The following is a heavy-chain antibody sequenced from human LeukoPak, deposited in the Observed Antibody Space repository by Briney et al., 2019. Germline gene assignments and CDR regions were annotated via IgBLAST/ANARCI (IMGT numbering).Heavy chain of an antibody. V-gene: IGHV4-59*12. J-gene: IGHJ4*02. Sequence: SETLSLTCTVPGGSISSYYWSWIRQPPGKGLEWIGYIYYSGSTNYNPSLKRRVTISVDTSKTPFSLRLSSVTAEDTAVYYCARAYSRGTTGYDYWGQGTLVTVSS. D-gene: IGHD4-11*01. CDR3: ARAYSRGTTGYDY. CDR2: IYYSGST. CDR1: GGSISSYY.